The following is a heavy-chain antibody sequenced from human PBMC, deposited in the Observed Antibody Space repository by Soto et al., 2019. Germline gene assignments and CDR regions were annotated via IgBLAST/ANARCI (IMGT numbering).Heavy chain of an antibody. CDR3: ARDHNDFRVLGNWFDS. D-gene: IGHD1-1*01. CDR2: ISGNKGAT. Sequence: ASVKVSCKASGYTFAHYGISWVRQAPGQGLEWMGWISGNKGATNYAPKMQGRVTMTIDTSTDTAYIDLRSLTSDATAVYFCARDHNDFRVLGNWFDSWGQGTLVTVSS. J-gene: IGHJ5*01. CDR1: GYTFAHYG. V-gene: IGHV1-18*04.